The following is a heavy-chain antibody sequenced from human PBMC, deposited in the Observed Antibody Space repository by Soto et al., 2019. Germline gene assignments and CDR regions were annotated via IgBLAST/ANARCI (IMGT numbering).Heavy chain of an antibody. D-gene: IGHD1-26*01. J-gene: IGHJ6*02. Sequence: EVQLVESGGVVVQPGGSLRLSCAASGFTFDDYTMHWVRQAPGKGLEWVSLISWDGGSTYYADSVKGRFTISRDNSKNSLYLQMNSLRTEDTALYYCAKDRVGAKGRDYYYYGMDVWGQGTTVTVSS. CDR1: GFTFDDYT. V-gene: IGHV3-43*01. CDR2: ISWDGGST. CDR3: AKDRVGAKGRDYYYYGMDV.